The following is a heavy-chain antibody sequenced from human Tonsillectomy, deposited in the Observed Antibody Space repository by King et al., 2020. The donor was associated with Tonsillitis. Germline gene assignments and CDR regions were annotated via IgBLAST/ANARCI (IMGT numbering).Heavy chain of an antibody. J-gene: IGHJ3*02. CDR3: ASHEINIVGATQMIPGDAFDI. Sequence: VQLQQWGAGLLKPSETLSLTCAVYGGSFSDYYWSWIRQPPGKGLEWIGEINHGGSTNYNPSLKSRVTISIDTSKNQFTLKLSAVTAADPGVYYCASHEINIVGATQMIPGDAFDIWGQGTMVTVSS. D-gene: IGHD1-26*01. V-gene: IGHV4-34*01. CDR1: GGSFSDYY. CDR2: INHGGST.